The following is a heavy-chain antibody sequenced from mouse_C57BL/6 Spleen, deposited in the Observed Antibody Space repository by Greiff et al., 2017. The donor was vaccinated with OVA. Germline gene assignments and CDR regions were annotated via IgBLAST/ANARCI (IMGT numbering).Heavy chain of an antibody. Sequence: VQLQQPGAELVKPGASVKVSCKASGYTFTSYWMHWVKQRPGQGLEWIGRIHPSDSDTNYNEKFKGKATLTVDKSSSKAYMQLCSLPSSDSSVYYCAISSPPSFDVWGTATTVTVSS. CDR2: IHPSDSDT. V-gene: IGHV1-74*01. CDR1: GYTFTSYW. J-gene: IGHJ1*03. CDR3: AISSPPSFDV.